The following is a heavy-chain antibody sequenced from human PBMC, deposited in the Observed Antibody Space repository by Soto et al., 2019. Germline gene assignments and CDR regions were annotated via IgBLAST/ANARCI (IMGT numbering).Heavy chain of an antibody. D-gene: IGHD3-10*01. V-gene: IGHV1-3*01. CDR3: ARVRYYGSGSYYSIDY. Sequence: ASVKVSCKASGYTFTSYAIHWVRQAPGQRLEWMGWINAGNGNTKYSQKFQGRVTITRDTSASTAYMELSSLRSEDTAVYYCARVRYYGSGSYYSIDYWGQGTLVTVSS. CDR1: GYTFTSYA. J-gene: IGHJ4*02. CDR2: INAGNGNT.